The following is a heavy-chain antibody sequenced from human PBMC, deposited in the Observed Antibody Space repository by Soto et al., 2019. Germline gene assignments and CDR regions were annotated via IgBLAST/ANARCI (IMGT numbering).Heavy chain of an antibody. CDR1: GGSIRSYY. Sequence: SETLSLTCPVSGGSIRSYYWSWIRQPPGKGLELIGYIYYSGSTNYNPSLKSRVTISVDTSKNKFSLKLSSVTAADTAVYYCESVRVYYYGSWSPNWFDPWGQGPLVIVSS. J-gene: IGHJ5*02. CDR2: IYYSGST. D-gene: IGHD3-10*01. CDR3: ESVRVYYYGSWSPNWFDP. V-gene: IGHV4-59*01.